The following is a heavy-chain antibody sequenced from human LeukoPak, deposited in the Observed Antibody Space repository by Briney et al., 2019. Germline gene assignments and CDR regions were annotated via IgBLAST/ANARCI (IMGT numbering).Heavy chain of an antibody. D-gene: IGHD4-17*01. Sequence: GGSLRLSCAASGFTFSSHAMSWVRQAPGKGLEWVSAISGSGGSTYYADSVKGRFTISRDNSKNTLYLQMNSLRAEDTAVYYCAVPTTVTSIDYWGQGTLVTVSS. CDR3: AVPTTVTSIDY. CDR2: ISGSGGST. CDR1: GFTFSSHA. J-gene: IGHJ4*02. V-gene: IGHV3-23*01.